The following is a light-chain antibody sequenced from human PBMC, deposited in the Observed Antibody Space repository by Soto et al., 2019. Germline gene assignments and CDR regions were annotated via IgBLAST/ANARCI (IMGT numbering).Light chain of an antibody. J-gene: IGKJ4*01. CDR1: QSVSSY. CDR2: DAS. CDR3: QQRSNWLN. V-gene: IGKV3-11*01. Sequence: EIVLTQSPATLSLSPGERATLSCRASQSVSSYLAWYQQKPGQAPRLLIYDASNRATGIPARFSGSGSGTDFTLTISGLEPEDFAVYYCQQRSNWLNFGGATKVQIK.